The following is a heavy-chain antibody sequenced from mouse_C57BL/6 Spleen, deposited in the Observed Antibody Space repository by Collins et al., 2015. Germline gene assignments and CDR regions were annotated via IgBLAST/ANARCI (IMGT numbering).Heavy chain of an antibody. V-gene: IGHV1-55*01. CDR3: ARRDYYYGSSSWYFDV. J-gene: IGHJ1*03. D-gene: IGHD1-1*01. CDR2: IYPGSGST. CDR1: GYTFTSYW. Sequence: QVQLQQPGAELVKPGASVKMSCKASGYTFTSYWITWVKQRPGQGLEWIGDIYPGSGSTNYNEKFKSKATLTVDTSSSTAYMQLSSLTSEDSAVYYCARRDYYYGSSSWYFDVWGTGTTVTVSS.